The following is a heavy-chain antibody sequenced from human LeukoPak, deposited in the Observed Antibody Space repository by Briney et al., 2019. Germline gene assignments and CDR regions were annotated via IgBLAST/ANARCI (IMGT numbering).Heavy chain of an antibody. Sequence: PGGSLRLSCVASGFTFSSRDWMTWVRQAPGKGLEWVANIKQDGSEKYYVDSVKGRFTISRDNAKKSTYLQMSSLRGEDTAVYYCARGVAVRPGIAVAAFDHCGQGTLVTVSS. CDR1: GFTFSSRDW. CDR2: IKQDGSEK. D-gene: IGHD6-19*01. V-gene: IGHV3-7*04. J-gene: IGHJ4*02. CDR3: ARGVAVRPGIAVAAFDH.